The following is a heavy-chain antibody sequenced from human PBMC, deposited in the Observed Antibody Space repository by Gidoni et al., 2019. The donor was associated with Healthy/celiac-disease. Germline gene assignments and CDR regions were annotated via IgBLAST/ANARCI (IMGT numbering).Heavy chain of an antibody. CDR2: IYYSGST. V-gene: IGHV4-59*01. CDR3: ARAYSSGWHNWFDP. J-gene: IGHJ5*02. Sequence: QVQLQESGPGLVKPSETLSLTCPVSGGPISSYYWSWIRQPPGKGLEWIGYIYYSGSTNYNPSLKSRVTISVDTSKNQFSLKLSSVTAADTAVYYCARAYSSGWHNWFDPWGQGTLVTVSS. CDR1: GGPISSYY. D-gene: IGHD6-19*01.